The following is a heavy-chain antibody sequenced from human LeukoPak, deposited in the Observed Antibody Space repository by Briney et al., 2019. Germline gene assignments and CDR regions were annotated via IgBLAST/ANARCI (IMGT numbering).Heavy chain of an antibody. V-gene: IGHV4-59*01. CDR3: ARAPRYYYGSGSYYKDYYYYYMDV. J-gene: IGHJ6*03. CDR1: GGSISSYY. D-gene: IGHD3-10*01. Sequence: SETLSLTCTVSGGSISSYYWSWNRQPPGKGLEWIGYIYYSGSTNYNPSLKSRVTISVDTSKNQFSLKLSSVTAADTAVYYCARAPRYYYGSGSYYKDYYYYYMDVWGKGTTVTVSS. CDR2: IYYSGST.